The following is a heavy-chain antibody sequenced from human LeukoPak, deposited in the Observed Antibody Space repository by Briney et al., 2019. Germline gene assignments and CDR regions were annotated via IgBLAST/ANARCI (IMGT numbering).Heavy chain of an antibody. CDR2: ISGSGGST. CDR1: GFTFSSYA. D-gene: IGHD5-18*01. J-gene: IGHJ3*02. Sequence: PGASLRLSCVASGFTFSSYAMSWVRQAPGKGLEWVSAISGSGGSTYYADSVKGRFTISRDNSKNTLYLQMNSLRAEDTAVYYCAKTGYSYGLPRVAFDIWGQGTMVTVSS. CDR3: AKTGYSYGLPRVAFDI. V-gene: IGHV3-23*01.